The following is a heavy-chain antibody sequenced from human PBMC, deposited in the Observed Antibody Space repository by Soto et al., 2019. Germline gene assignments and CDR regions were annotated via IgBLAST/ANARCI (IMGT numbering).Heavy chain of an antibody. CDR3: ARWSYLDY. CDR1: GFSFGSYS. D-gene: IGHD3-3*01. J-gene: IGHJ4*02. Sequence: GGSLRLAYAASGFSFGSYSLSWVRQAPGKGLEWVSTISGSDGKTFYADSVKGRFSISRDTSQSTLYLQMNSLRADDTAMYYCARWSYLDYWGQGTRVTVSS. CDR2: ISGSDGKT. V-gene: IGHV3-23*01.